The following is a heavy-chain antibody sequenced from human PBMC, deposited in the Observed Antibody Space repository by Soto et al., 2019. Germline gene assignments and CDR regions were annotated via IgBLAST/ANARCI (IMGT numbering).Heavy chain of an antibody. CDR1: GYTFTTYA. Sequence: ASVKVPCKASGYTFTTYAMHWVRQAPGQGLEWMGWINAANDNTEYAQNLQGRITITRDTSANTVYMDLSSLRSEDTAVYFCARATGYGRLDYWGQGTLVTVSS. D-gene: IGHD6-13*01. CDR3: ARATGYGRLDY. J-gene: IGHJ4*02. V-gene: IGHV1-3*01. CDR2: INAANDNT.